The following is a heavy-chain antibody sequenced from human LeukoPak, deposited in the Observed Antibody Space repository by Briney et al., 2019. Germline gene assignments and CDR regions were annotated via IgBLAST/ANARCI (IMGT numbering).Heavy chain of an antibody. Sequence: GGSLRLSCAASGFTFSSYEMNWVRQAPGKGLEWVSTISGSGSTYYADSVKGRFTISRDNSKNTLYLQMNSLRAEDTAIYYCAKSGLNRFDYWGQGTLVTVSS. CDR1: GFTFSSYE. CDR2: ISGSGST. V-gene: IGHV3-23*01. J-gene: IGHJ4*02. CDR3: AKSGLNRFDY. D-gene: IGHD2-15*01.